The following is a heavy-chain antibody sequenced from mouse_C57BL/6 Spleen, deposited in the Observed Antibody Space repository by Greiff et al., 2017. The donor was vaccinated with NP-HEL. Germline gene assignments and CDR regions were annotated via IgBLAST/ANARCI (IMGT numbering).Heavy chain of an antibody. D-gene: IGHD2-10*01. J-gene: IGHJ3*01. CDR3: TTYYGNHEKPWFAY. CDR1: GYTFTDYE. V-gene: IGHV1-15*01. Sequence: QVQLQQSGAELVRPGASVTLSCKASGYTFTDYEMHWVKQTPVHGLEWIGAIDPETGGTAYNQKFKGKAILTADKSSSTAYMELRSLTSEDSAVYYCTTYYGNHEKPWFAYWGQGTLVTVSA. CDR2: IDPETGGT.